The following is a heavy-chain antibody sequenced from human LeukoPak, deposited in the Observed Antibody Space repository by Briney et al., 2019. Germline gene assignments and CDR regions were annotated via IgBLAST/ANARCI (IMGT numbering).Heavy chain of an antibody. J-gene: IGHJ4*02. CDR2: TSSSDPGT. Sequence: GGSLRLSCAASGFPLSSYAMSWVRQASGKGLEWVSATSSSDPGTYYADSVRGRFTISRDNSKNTLYLQLNSLRVEDAGVYYCAKEIYYDSTGPQYWGQGTLVTVSS. D-gene: IGHD3-22*01. CDR1: GFPLSSYA. V-gene: IGHV3-23*01. CDR3: AKEIYYDSTGPQY.